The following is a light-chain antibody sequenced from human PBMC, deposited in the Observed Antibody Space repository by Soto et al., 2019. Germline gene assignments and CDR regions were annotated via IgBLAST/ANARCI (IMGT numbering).Light chain of an antibody. CDR3: LQHNTYPYT. Sequence: DLQMTQSPSSLSASVGDRVTITCRASQGISNLLGWFQHKPGKAPKRLIYASSSLQGGVPSRFGGSGSGTEFTLTLTGRQPEDFADYYCLQHNTYPYTFGQGTKLEIK. J-gene: IGKJ2*01. CDR2: ASS. V-gene: IGKV1-17*01. CDR1: QGISNL.